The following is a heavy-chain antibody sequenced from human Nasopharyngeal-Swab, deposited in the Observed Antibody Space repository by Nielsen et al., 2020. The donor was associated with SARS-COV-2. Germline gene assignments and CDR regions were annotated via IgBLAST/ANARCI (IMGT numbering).Heavy chain of an antibody. V-gene: IGHV3-21*06. Sequence: GGSLRLSCAASGFTFSSYSMNWLRQAPGKGLEWVSSISTDSKYIYYDDSVRGRFTISRDNGQNSLYLQMNSLRVEDTAVYYCAREGTVTQHEAFDLWGQGTLVTVS. CDR3: AREGTVTQHEAFDL. CDR2: ISTDSKYI. D-gene: IGHD4-11*01. J-gene: IGHJ3*01. CDR1: GFTFSSYS.